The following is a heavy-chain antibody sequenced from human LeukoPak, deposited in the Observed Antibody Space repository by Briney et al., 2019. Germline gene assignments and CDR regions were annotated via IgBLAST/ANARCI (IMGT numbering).Heavy chain of an antibody. D-gene: IGHD6-13*01. J-gene: IGHJ4*02. CDR2: IYYSGST. CDR3: AGAAAGTGTFFDY. V-gene: IGHV4-59*12. CDR1: GGSISSYY. Sequence: PSETLSLTCTVSGGSISSYYWSWIRQPPGKGLEWIGYIYYSGSTNYNPSLKSRVTISVDTSKNQFSLKLSSVTAADTAVYYCAGAAAGTGTFFDYWGQGTLVTVSS.